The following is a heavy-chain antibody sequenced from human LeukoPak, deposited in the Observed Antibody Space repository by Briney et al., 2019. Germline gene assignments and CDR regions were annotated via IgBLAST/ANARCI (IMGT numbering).Heavy chain of an antibody. J-gene: IGHJ4*02. CDR3: ASEWFGELFY. CDR1: GFTFSSYS. Sequence: GGSLRLSCAASGFTFSSYSMNWVRQAPGKGLEWVSSISSGSSYIYYADSVKGRFTISRDNAKNSLYLQMNSLGAEDTAVYYCASEWFGELFYWGQGTLVTVSS. CDR2: ISSGSSYI. D-gene: IGHD3-10*01. V-gene: IGHV3-21*01.